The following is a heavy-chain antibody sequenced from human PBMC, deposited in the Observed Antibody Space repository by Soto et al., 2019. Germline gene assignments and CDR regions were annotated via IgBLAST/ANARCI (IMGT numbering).Heavy chain of an antibody. D-gene: IGHD3-9*01. Sequence: ASVKVSCKASGYTFTSYDINWVRQATGQGLEWMGWMNPNSGNTGYAQKFQGRVTMTRNTSISTAYMELSSLRSEDTDVYYCARITSYYDILTGYRYYYYYYGMDVWGQGTTVTVSS. CDR2: MNPNSGNT. CDR1: GYTFTSYD. CDR3: ARITSYYDILTGYRYYYYYYGMDV. V-gene: IGHV1-8*01. J-gene: IGHJ6*02.